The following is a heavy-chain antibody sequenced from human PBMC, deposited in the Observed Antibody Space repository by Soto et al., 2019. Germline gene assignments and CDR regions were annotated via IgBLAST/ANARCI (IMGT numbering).Heavy chain of an antibody. J-gene: IGHJ4*02. CDR3: AICIAAAISEVGY. CDR2: INAGNGNT. D-gene: IGHD6-13*01. V-gene: IGHV1-3*01. CDR1: GYTFTSYA. Sequence: QVQLVQSGAEVKKPGASVKVSCKASGYTFTSYAMHWVRQAPGQRLEWMGWINAGNGNTKYSQKFQGRVTITRDTSASKAYMELSSLRSEDTAVYSCAICIAAAISEVGYWGQGTLVTVSS.